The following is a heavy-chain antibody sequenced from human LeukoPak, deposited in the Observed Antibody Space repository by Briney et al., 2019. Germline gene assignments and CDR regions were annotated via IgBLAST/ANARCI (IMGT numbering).Heavy chain of an antibody. CDR2: IYYSGST. J-gene: IGHJ4*02. Sequence: SETLSLTCTVSGGSISSTSYYWGWIRQPPGKGLEWIGSIYYSGSTYYNPSLKSRVTISVDTAKNLFSLKLSSVTAADTAVYYCARALLCGGDCYPPYYFDYWGQGTLVTVSS. CDR1: GGSISSTSYY. CDR3: ARALLCGGDCYPPYYFDY. D-gene: IGHD2-21*02. V-gene: IGHV4-39*01.